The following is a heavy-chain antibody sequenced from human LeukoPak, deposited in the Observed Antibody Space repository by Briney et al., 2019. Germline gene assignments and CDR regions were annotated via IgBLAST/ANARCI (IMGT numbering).Heavy chain of an antibody. V-gene: IGHV3-48*03. CDR1: GFTFSSYE. D-gene: IGHD3-22*01. J-gene: IGHJ4*02. CDR2: ISSSGTTI. Sequence: GGSLRLSCAASGFTFSSYEMIWVRQAPGKGLEWVSYISSSGTTIYYADSVKGRFTISRDNAKNSLYLQMISLRAEDTAVYSCARDNYDSSGPYYFDYWGQGTLVTVSS. CDR3: ARDNYDSSGPYYFDY.